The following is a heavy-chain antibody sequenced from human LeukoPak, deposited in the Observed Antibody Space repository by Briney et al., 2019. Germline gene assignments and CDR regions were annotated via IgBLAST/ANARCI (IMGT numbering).Heavy chain of an antibody. CDR3: ARGTPSGSYGV. J-gene: IGHJ4*02. Sequence: SETLSLTCTVSGGSISSYYWSWIRQPPGKGLEWIGEINHSGSTNYNPSLKSRVTISVDTSKNQFSLKLSSVTAADTAVYYCARGTPSGSYGVWGQGTLVTVSS. CDR2: INHSGST. CDR1: GGSISSYY. V-gene: IGHV4-34*01. D-gene: IGHD1-26*01.